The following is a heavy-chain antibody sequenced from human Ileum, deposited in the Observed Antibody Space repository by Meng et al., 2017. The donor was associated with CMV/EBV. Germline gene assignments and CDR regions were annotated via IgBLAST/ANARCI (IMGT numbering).Heavy chain of an antibody. Sequence: VKVSCKASGGTFSSYAISWVRQAPGQGLEWMGGIIPIFGTANYAQKFQGRVTITTDESTSTAYMELSSLRSEDTAVYYCARGDSLVGATPYYFDYWGQGTLVTVSS. CDR1: GGTFSSYA. D-gene: IGHD1-26*01. CDR3: ARGDSLVGATPYYFDY. CDR2: IIPIFGTA. V-gene: IGHV1-69*05. J-gene: IGHJ4*02.